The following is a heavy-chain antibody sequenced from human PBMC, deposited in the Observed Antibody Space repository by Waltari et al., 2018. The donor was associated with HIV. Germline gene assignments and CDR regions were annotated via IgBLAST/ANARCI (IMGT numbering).Heavy chain of an antibody. V-gene: IGHV6-1*01. CDR3: ARDLEMGGYSYGQRDYDYYGMDV. D-gene: IGHD5-18*01. J-gene: IGHJ6*02. CDR1: VDSVSSNSAA. CDR2: TYYRAKWYN. Sequence: QVQLQQSGPGLVKPSQTLSLTCAISVDSVSSNSAAWNWIRQSPSRGLEWLGRTYYRAKWYNDYAVSVKSRITNNPDTSKNQFSLQLNSVTPEDTAVYYCARDLEMGGYSYGQRDYDYYGMDVWGQGTTVTVSS.